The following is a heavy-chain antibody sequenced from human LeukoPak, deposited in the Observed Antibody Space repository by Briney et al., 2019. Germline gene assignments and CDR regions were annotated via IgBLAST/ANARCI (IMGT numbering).Heavy chain of an antibody. J-gene: IGHJ6*02. CDR1: AFIFSGHW. CDR2: IKEDGSER. Sequence: GGSLRLSCEGSAFIFSGHWMNWVRQTPGKGLEWVASIKEDGSERQYVDSVKGRFSISRDNTKGSLFLQLNSLRAEDTAVYYCAKEGDDPSLWARYYYYGMDVWGQGTTVTVSS. V-gene: IGHV3-7*03. CDR3: AKEGDDPSLWARYYYYGMDV. D-gene: IGHD5-12*01.